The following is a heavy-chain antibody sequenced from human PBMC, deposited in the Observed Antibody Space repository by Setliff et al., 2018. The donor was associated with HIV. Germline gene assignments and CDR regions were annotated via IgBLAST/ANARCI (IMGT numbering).Heavy chain of an antibody. D-gene: IGHD3-22*01. V-gene: IGHV4-39*07. J-gene: IGHJ4*02. CDR3: ARDHKYYYDSSGLDY. Sequence: SLTCTVSGGSITSSTYYWDWIRQPPGKGLEWIGSIFYSGSTYYNPSVKSRVTISIDTSKNQFSLRLSSVTAADTAVYYCARDHKYYYDSSGLDYWGQGTLVTVS. CDR2: IFYSGST. CDR1: GGSITSSTYY.